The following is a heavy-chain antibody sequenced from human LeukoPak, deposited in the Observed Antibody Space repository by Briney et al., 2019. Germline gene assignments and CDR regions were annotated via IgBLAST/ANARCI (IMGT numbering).Heavy chain of an antibody. CDR1: GLTVSSNY. V-gene: IGHV3-53*01. CDR2: IYSGGST. CDR3: AGAQGISARW. J-gene: IGHJ4*02. D-gene: IGHD6-6*01. Sequence: GRSLRLSCAASGLTVSSNYMNWVRQAPGKGPEWVSVIYSGGSTYYADSVKGRFTISRDNSKNSLYLQMNSLRAEDTAVYYWAGAQGISARWWGQGTLVTVSS.